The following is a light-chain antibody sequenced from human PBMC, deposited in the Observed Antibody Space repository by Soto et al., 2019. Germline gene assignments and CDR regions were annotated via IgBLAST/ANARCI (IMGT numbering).Light chain of an antibody. CDR1: QTISSW. J-gene: IGKJ1*01. V-gene: IGKV1-5*03. CDR3: QHYNSYSEA. Sequence: DIQMTQSPSTLSASVGHRVTITCRASQTISSWLAWYQQKPGKAPKLLIYKASTLKSGVPSRFSGSGSGTEFTLTISSLQPDDFATYYCQHYNSYSEAFGQGTKVDI. CDR2: KAS.